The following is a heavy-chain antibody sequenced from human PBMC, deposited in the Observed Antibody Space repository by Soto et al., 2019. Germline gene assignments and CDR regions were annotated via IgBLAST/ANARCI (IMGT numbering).Heavy chain of an antibody. D-gene: IGHD2-21*01. Sequence: SETLSLTCSVSGAALNSGNYYWSWIRQVPGKGLEWIGHIYVTGAVDYNPSLRDRITISQDTSERQFSLNLGLVTAADTAVYYCARLRIATNNYRWFDPWGQGTLVTVSS. CDR3: ARLRIATNNYRWFDP. CDR1: GAALNSGNYY. CDR2: IYVTGAV. J-gene: IGHJ5*02. V-gene: IGHV4-31*03.